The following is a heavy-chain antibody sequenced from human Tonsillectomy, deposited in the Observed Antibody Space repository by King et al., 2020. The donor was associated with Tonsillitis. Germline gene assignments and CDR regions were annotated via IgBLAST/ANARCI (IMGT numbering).Heavy chain of an antibody. CDR2: ISGSGGST. CDR3: AKDPRFGELLVEYFDY. V-gene: IGHV3-23*04. D-gene: IGHD3-10*01. CDR1: GFTFSSYA. J-gene: IGHJ4*02. Sequence: VQLVESGGGLEQPGGSLRLSCAASGFTFSSYAMSWVRQAPGKGLEWVSGISGSGGSTYYADSVKGRFTISRDNSKNTLYLQMNSLRAEDTAVYYCAKDPRFGELLVEYFDYWGQGTLVTVSS.